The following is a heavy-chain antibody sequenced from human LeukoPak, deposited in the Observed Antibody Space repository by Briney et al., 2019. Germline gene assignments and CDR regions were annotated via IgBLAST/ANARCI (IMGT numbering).Heavy chain of an antibody. CDR1: GYSFSTHW. V-gene: IGHV1-46*01. CDR2: INPSGGFT. J-gene: IGHJ3*02. D-gene: IGHD4-17*01. CDR3: ASPVSGHYGDYVDI. Sequence: ASVKVSCKASGYSFSTHWMHWVRQAPGQGLEWMGIINPSGGFTSYAQKLQGRVTVTRDMSTSTVYMELSSLRSEDTAVYYCASPVSGHYGDYVDIWGQGTMVTVSS.